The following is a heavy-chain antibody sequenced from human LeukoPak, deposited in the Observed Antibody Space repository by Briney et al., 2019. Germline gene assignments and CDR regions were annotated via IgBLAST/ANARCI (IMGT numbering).Heavy chain of an antibody. CDR3: ATRYCSSTSCYAEDAFDI. V-gene: IGHV4-39*01. D-gene: IGHD2-2*01. Sequence: SETLSLTCTVSGGSISSSSYYWGWIRQPPGKGLEWIGSIYYSGSTYYNPSLKSRVTISVDTSKNQFSLKLSSVTAADTAVYYCATRYCSSTSCYAEDAFDIWGQGTMVTVSS. CDR2: IYYSGST. CDR1: GGSISSSSYY. J-gene: IGHJ3*02.